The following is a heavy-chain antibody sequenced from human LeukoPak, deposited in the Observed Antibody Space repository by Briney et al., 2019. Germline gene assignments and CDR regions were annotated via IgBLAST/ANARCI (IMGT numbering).Heavy chain of an antibody. CDR3: ARAFGLYSNNGEWFDP. J-gene: IGHJ5*02. Sequence: GGSLRLSCAASGFTFSSYSMHWVREAPGKGLEWVAVIRYDGRNKYYVDSVKGRFTISRDNSKNTLDLQMNSLRTEDTALYYCARAFGLYSNNGEWFDPWGQGTLVTVSS. CDR2: IRYDGRNK. D-gene: IGHD3/OR15-3a*01. V-gene: IGHV3-30*02. CDR1: GFTFSSYS.